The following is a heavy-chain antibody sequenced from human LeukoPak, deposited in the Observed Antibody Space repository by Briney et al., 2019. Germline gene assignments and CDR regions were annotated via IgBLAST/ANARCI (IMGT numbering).Heavy chain of an antibody. Sequence: GGSLRLSCAASGFTFSSYSMNWVRQAPGKGLEWVSSISSSSSYIYYADSVKGRSTISRDNAKNSLYLQMNSLRAEDTAVYYCARDWGRYCSSTSCYTSSYYFDYWGQGTLVTVSS. D-gene: IGHD2-2*02. CDR2: ISSSSSYI. V-gene: IGHV3-21*01. CDR3: ARDWGRYCSSTSCYTSSYYFDY. CDR1: GFTFSSYS. J-gene: IGHJ4*02.